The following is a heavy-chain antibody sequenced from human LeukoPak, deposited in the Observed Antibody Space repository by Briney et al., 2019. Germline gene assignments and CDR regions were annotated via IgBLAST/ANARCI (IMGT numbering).Heavy chain of an antibody. CDR1: GYTFTGYH. D-gene: IGHD6-6*01. CDR3: ATSGVYSSSPFDY. Sequence: ASVKVSCKASGYTFTGYHMHWVRQAPGQGLEWMGWINPNSGDTNYAQKFQGRVTVTRDTSISTAYMELSRLRSDDTAVYYCATSGVYSSSPFDYWGQGTLVTVSS. V-gene: IGHV1-2*02. J-gene: IGHJ4*02. CDR2: INPNSGDT.